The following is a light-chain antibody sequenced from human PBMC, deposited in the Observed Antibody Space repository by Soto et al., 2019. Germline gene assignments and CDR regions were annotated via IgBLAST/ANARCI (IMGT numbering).Light chain of an antibody. CDR2: AAS. Sequence: DIQMTQSPSSLSASVRDRVTITCRASQSISNYLNWYQQKPGKAPKLLIYAASSLQSGVPSRLSGSGSGTDFTRTISRLQPEDFATYSCQQSYTTLFTFGPGTNVAI. V-gene: IGKV1-39*01. CDR1: QSISNY. J-gene: IGKJ3*01. CDR3: QQSYTTLFT.